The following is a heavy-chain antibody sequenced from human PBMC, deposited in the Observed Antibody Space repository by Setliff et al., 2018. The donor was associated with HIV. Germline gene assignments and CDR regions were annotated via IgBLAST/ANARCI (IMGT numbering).Heavy chain of an antibody. V-gene: IGHV4-4*08. J-gene: IGHJ4*02. CDR3: ASGYSSSWYSPYFDY. CDR2: IYTGGTT. Sequence: SETLSLTCTVSGGSIGSFYLSWIRQPPEKGLEWMGYIYTGGTTNYNPSLKSRVTMSVDTSKNQFALKLSSVTAADTAVYYCASGYSSSWYSPYFDYWGQGTLVTVSS. CDR1: GGSIGSFY. D-gene: IGHD6-13*01.